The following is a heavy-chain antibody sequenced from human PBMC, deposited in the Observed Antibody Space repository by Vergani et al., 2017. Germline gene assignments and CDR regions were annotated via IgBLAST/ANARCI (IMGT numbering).Heavy chain of an antibody. CDR3: ARDPTRYDILTGYSSYYYYGMDV. V-gene: IGHV3-21*01. CDR2: ISSSSSYI. D-gene: IGHD3-9*01. CDR1: GFTFSSYS. J-gene: IGHJ6*02. Sequence: EVQLVESGGGLVKPGGSLRLSCPASGFTFSSYSMNWVRQAPGKGLEWVSSISSSSSYIYYADSVKGRFTISRDNAKNSLYLQMNSLRAEDTAVYYCARDPTRYDILTGYSSYYYYGMDVWGQGTTVTVSS.